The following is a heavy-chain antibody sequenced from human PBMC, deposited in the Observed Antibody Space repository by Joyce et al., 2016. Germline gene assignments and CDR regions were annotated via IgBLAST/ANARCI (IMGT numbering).Heavy chain of an antibody. Sequence: EMQLVESGGGLVQPGGSLRLSCVASGFTFSGDWMHWVRQAPGMGLVWVSRMTSDGDSASYADSVNSRFTITKDNAKNTLYLQMNSLRAEDTAVYYCAVDSYNTGRLDPWGQGTLVTVSS. CDR3: AVDSYNTGRLDP. V-gene: IGHV3-74*01. D-gene: IGHD3-10*01. CDR1: GFTFSGDW. J-gene: IGHJ5*02. CDR2: MTSDGDSA.